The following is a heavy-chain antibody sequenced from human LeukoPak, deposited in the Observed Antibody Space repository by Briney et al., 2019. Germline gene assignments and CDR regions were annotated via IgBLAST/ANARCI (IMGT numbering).Heavy chain of an antibody. J-gene: IGHJ4*02. CDR3: ANLHGFDY. CDR2: IFASGSTT. V-gene: IGHV3-NL1*01. CDR1: GFTFSGYA. Sequence: GGSLRLSCAASGFTFSGYAMNWVRQAPGKGLEWVSLIFASGSTTKYADSVKGRFTISRDNSKNTLYLQMNSLRAEDTAVYYCANLHGFDYWGQGTLVTVSS.